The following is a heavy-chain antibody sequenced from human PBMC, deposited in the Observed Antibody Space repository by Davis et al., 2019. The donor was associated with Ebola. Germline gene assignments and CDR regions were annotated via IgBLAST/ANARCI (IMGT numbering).Heavy chain of an antibody. J-gene: IGHJ2*01. CDR1: GFTFSSNS. D-gene: IGHD2-21*02. V-gene: IGHV3-21*01. CDR2: ISSSSNYI. Sequence: GESLKISCAASGFTFSSNSMNWVRQAPGKGLEWVSFISSSSNYIYYADSVKGRFTFSRDNAKNSLYLQMNSLRAEDTAVYYCVRDPALVVTGGGWFFGLWGRGTLVTVSS. CDR3: VRDPALVVTGGGWFFGL.